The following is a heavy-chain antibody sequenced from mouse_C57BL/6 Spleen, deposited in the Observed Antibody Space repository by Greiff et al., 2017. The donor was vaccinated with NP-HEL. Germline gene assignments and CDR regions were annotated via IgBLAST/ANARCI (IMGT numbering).Heavy chain of an antibody. V-gene: IGHV14-3*01. D-gene: IGHD1-1*01. CDR1: GFNIKNTY. Sequence: EVKLQESVAELVRPGASVKLSCTASGFNIKNTYMHWVKQRPEQGLEWIGRIDPANGNTKYAPKFQGKATITADTASNTAYLQLSSLTSEDTAIYYCARSSLILYYYGSDWYFDVWGTGTTVTVSS. J-gene: IGHJ1*03. CDR3: ARSSLILYYYGSDWYFDV. CDR2: IDPANGNT.